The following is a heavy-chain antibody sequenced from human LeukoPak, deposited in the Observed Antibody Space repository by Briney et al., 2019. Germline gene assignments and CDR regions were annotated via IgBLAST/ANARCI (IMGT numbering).Heavy chain of an antibody. D-gene: IGHD6-19*01. CDR3: AADVPGNSSTWSLL. Sequence: SVKASCKGSGFTFTSSAVQWVRQARGQRLEWIGWIVVGSGNTNYAQKFQERVTITRDMSTSTAYMELSSLRSEDTAVYYCAADVPGNSSTWSLLWGQGTLVTVSS. CDR2: IVVGSGNT. J-gene: IGHJ4*02. CDR1: GFTFTSSA. V-gene: IGHV1-58*01.